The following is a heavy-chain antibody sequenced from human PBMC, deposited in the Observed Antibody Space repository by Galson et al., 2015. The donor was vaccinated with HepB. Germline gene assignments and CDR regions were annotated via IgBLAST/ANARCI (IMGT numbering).Heavy chain of an antibody. V-gene: IGHV1-3*01. CDR1: GGTFSSYA. CDR3: ARGSRYYDFGSGSDRPPFDP. J-gene: IGHJ5*02. Sequence: SVKVSCKASGGTFSSYAISWVRQAPGQRLEWMGWINAGNGNTKYSQKFQGRVTITRDTSASTAYMELSSLRSEDTAVYYCARGSRYYDFGSGSDRPPFDPWGQGTLVTVSS. D-gene: IGHD3-3*01. CDR2: INAGNGNT.